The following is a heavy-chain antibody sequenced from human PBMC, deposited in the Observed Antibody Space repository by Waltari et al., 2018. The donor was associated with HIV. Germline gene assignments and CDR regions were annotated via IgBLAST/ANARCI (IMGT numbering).Heavy chain of an antibody. Sequence: EVQLVESGGGLVQPGGSLRLPCSASGFPFSTYPIHWVRQAPGKGLEYVSAITSHGKNTYYVDSVKGRFTISRDNSKNMLYLQMRSLRAEDTALYYCVKDSGYNSSGGAFDIWGQGTMVIVSS. CDR2: ITSHGKNT. D-gene: IGHD3-22*01. V-gene: IGHV3-64D*06. CDR1: GFPFSTYP. J-gene: IGHJ3*02. CDR3: VKDSGYNSSGGAFDI.